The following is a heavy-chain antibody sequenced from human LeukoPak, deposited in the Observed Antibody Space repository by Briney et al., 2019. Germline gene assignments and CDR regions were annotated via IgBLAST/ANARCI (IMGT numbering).Heavy chain of an antibody. V-gene: IGHV5-51*01. Sequence: PGESLQISCQASGYSFTSYWIGWVRQMPGKGLEWMGLIYPGDSDTRYSPSFQGQVTISADKSNTTAHLQWNSLKASDTAMYYCARLGYCSSCVCSNLDYWGQGTLVTVSS. D-gene: IGHD2-2*01. CDR3: ARLGYCSSCVCSNLDY. CDR2: IYPGDSDT. CDR1: GYSFTSYW. J-gene: IGHJ4*02.